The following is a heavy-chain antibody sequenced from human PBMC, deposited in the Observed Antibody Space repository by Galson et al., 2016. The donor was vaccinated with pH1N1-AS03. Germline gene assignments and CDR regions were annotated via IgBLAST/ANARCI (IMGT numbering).Heavy chain of an antibody. CDR1: GFTVSSNY. V-gene: IGHV3-53*01. J-gene: IGHJ4*02. CDR2: IYSGGIT. Sequence: SLRLSCAASGFTVSSNYMSWVRQAPGKGLEWVSVIYSGGITYYADSVKGRFTISRDSSKNTLYLQMDNLRAEDTAGYYCARLRVVVVPAALGGSDYFDSWGQGTLVTVSS. CDR3: ARLRVVVVPAALGGSDYFDS. D-gene: IGHD2-2*01.